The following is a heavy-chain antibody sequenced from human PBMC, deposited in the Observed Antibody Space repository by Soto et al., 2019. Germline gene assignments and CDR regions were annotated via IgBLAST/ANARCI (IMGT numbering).Heavy chain of an antibody. CDR1: GGSISSYY. Sequence: SETLSLTCTVSGGSISSYYWSWIRQPPGKGLEWIGYIYYSGSTYYNPSLKSRVTISVDTSKNQFSLKLSSVTAADTTVYYCARDPYDYSNYGGVSYNWFDPWGQGTLVTVSS. J-gene: IGHJ5*02. D-gene: IGHD4-4*01. CDR2: IYYSGST. V-gene: IGHV4-59*04. CDR3: ARDPYDYSNYGGVSYNWFDP.